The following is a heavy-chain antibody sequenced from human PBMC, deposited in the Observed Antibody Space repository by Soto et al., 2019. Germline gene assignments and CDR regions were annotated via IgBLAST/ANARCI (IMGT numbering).Heavy chain of an antibody. V-gene: IGHV4-59*01. D-gene: IGHD3-3*01. J-gene: IGHJ5*02. CDR3: ARGRLRFLEWSPNWFDP. Sequence: SETLSLTCTVSGGSISSYYWSWIRQPPGKGLEWIGYINYSGSTNYNPSLKSRDTISVDTSKNQFSLKLSSVTAADTAVYYCARGRLRFLEWSPNWFDPWGQGTLVTVPQ. CDR2: INYSGST. CDR1: GGSISSYY.